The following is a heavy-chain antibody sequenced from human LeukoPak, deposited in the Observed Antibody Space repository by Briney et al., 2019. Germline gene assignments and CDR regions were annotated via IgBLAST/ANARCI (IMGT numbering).Heavy chain of an antibody. CDR2: ISTGGAGT. D-gene: IGHD3-9*01. Sequence: GGSLRLSCAASGFTFSNYAMSWVRQAPGKGREWVSAISTGGAGTYYADSVKGCFTISRDNSQSTLYLQMNSLRAEDTAIYYCAKRGSALRYFDFWGQGTLVTVSS. V-gene: IGHV3-23*01. J-gene: IGHJ4*02. CDR1: GFTFSNYA. CDR3: AKRGSALRYFDF.